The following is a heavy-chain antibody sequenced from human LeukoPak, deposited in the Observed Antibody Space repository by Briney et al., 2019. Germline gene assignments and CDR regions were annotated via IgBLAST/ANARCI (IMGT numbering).Heavy chain of an antibody. D-gene: IGHD4-17*01. V-gene: IGHV3-23*01. CDR1: GFTFSAYA. CDR3: ARDPNGDYIGAFDM. CDR2: IRGGGGSA. J-gene: IGHJ3*02. Sequence: GSLGLSCPASGFTFSAYAMMWVRPAPGKGPEWVSAIRGGGGSAFYADSVKGRFTISRDNSKYTLFLQMNSLRAEDTAVYYCARDPNGDYIGAFDMWGPGTMVTVSS.